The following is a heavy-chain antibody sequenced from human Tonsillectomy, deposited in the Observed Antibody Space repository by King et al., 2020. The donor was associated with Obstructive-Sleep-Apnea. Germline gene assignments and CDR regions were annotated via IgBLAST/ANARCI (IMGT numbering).Heavy chain of an antibody. CDR3: ARNSYGDTDDLYYFDF. D-gene: IGHD5-18*01. V-gene: IGHV3-43D*03. CDR2: ISWNGVST. CDR1: GFTFDDHG. Sequence: VQLVESGGVVVQPGGSVRLSCAASGFTFDDHGMHWVRQPPGKGLEWVSLISWNGVSTYYADSVKGRFTISRDNSENSLYLQMNSLRPEDTALYYCARNSYGDTDDLYYFDFWGQGTLVTVSS. J-gene: IGHJ4*02.